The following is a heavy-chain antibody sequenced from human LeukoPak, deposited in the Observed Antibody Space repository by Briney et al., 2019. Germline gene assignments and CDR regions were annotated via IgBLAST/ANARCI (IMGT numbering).Heavy chain of an antibody. CDR3: AGSSGWFYNWFDP. J-gene: IGHJ5*02. Sequence: SQTLSLTCTVSGGSISSSDYYWSWIRQPPGKGLEWIGYIYYSGSTYYNPSLKSRVTISVDTSKNQFSLKLSSVTAADTAVYYCAGSSGWFYNWFDPWGQGTLVTVSS. CDR1: GGSISSSDYY. CDR2: IYYSGST. V-gene: IGHV4-30-4*08. D-gene: IGHD6-19*01.